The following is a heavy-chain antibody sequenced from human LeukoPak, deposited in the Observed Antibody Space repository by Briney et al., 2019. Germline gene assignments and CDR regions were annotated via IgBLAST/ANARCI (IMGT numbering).Heavy chain of an antibody. CDR3: ARIAVAGPYYYYYMDD. D-gene: IGHD6-19*01. CDR2: INHSGST. J-gene: IGHJ6*03. V-gene: IGHV4-34*01. Sequence: PSETLSLTCAVYGGSFSGYYWSWIRQPPGKGLEWIGEINHSGSTNYNPSLKSRVTITVDTSKNQFSLKLSSVTAADTAVYYCARIAVAGPYYYYYMDDWGKGTTVTVSS. CDR1: GGSFSGYY.